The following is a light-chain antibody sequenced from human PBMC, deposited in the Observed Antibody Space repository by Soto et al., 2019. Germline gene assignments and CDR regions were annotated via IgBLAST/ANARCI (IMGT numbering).Light chain of an antibody. J-gene: IGKJ2*01. CDR2: GAS. CDR1: QSVSSN. V-gene: IGKV3-15*01. Sequence: EIVMTQSPATLSVSPGERATLSCRASQSVSSNLAWYQQKPGQAPRLLIYGASTRATGIPARFSGSGSGTEFTLTISSLQSEAFAVYYCLQYNNLPPYTFGQGTNLEIK. CDR3: LQYNNLPPYT.